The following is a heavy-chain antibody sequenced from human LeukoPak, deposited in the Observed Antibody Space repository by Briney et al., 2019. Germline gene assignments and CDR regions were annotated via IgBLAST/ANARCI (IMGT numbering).Heavy chain of an antibody. CDR3: ARDRVSGVIEWGFDI. D-gene: IGHD2-21*01. J-gene: IGHJ4*02. CDR2: IKPKTGAT. CDR1: GYSFSDYF. Sequence: ASVKVSCKASGYSFSDYFLNWVRQAPGQGLEWVGWIKPKTGATNFPQKFQGRVTMTTDTSINTAYLELSSLKSDDTAVYFCARDRVSGVIEWGFDIWGQGTLVTVSS. V-gene: IGHV1-2*02.